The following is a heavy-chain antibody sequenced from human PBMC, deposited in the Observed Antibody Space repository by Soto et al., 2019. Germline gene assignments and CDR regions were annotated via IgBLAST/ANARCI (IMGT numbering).Heavy chain of an antibody. CDR3: ARADYDFWSGFYFDY. Sequence: EVQLVESGGGLVQPGGSLRLSCAASGFTFSSYWMHWVRQAPGKGLVWVSRINSDGSSTSYADSVKGRFTISRDNAKNTLRPQMNSLRAEDTAVYYCARADYDFWSGFYFDYWGQGTLVTVSS. J-gene: IGHJ4*02. D-gene: IGHD3-3*01. CDR1: GFTFSSYW. V-gene: IGHV3-74*01. CDR2: INSDGSST.